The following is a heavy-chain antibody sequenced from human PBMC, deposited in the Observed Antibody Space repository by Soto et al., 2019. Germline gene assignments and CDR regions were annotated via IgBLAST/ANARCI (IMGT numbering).Heavy chain of an antibody. CDR2: ISFDGSER. J-gene: IGHJ4*02. CDR1: GFSFRYYG. Sequence: QVHLVESGGGVVQPGRSLRLSCAASGFSFRYYGMHWVRQAPGKGLEWVAVISFDGSERYYADSVKGRFTISRDNYQNTLYLQMNSLRNEDTAIYYCANEIGGRGYNYGSDYWGQGTRVTVSS. V-gene: IGHV3-30*18. CDR3: ANEIGGRGYNYGSDY. D-gene: IGHD5-18*01.